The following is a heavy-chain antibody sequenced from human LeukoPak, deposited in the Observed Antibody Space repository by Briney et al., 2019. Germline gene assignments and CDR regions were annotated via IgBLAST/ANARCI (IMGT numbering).Heavy chain of an antibody. D-gene: IGHD1-26*01. CDR1: GGSISSSSYY. V-gene: IGHV4-39*01. CDR3: ARGGGGSGNHYYYYYMDV. Sequence: PSETLSLTCTVSGGSISSSSYYWGWIRQPPGKGLEWIGSIYYSGSSYYNPSLKSRVTISVDTSKNQFSLKLSSVTAADTAVYYCARGGGGSGNHYYYYYMDVWGKGTTVTVSS. CDR2: IYYSGSS. J-gene: IGHJ6*03.